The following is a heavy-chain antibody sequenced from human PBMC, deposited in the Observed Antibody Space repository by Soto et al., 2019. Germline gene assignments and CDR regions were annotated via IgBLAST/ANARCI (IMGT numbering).Heavy chain of an antibody. CDR3: ARHGGFCTTTSGYEYFQY. Sequence: PSETLSLTCTVSGGSITSYYWHWIRQPAGKGLEWIGRVYTSGSTSYNPSLKSRVTISVDTSKNQFPLKLSPVIATDTAVYSCARHGGFCTTTSGYEYFQYWGQGALVTVSS. D-gene: IGHD2-2*01. V-gene: IGHV4-4*07. J-gene: IGHJ1*01. CDR2: VYTSGST. CDR1: GGSITSYY.